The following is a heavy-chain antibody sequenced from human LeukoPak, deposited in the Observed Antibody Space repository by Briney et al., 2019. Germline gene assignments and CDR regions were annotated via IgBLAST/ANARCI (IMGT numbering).Heavy chain of an antibody. CDR2: CDPEDGDI. V-gene: IGHV1-24*01. J-gene: IGHJ4*02. CDR1: RYTLTELS. D-gene: IGHD3-10*01. CDR3: ATDRGY. Sequence: GASVRVSCKVPRYTLTELSMHWVRPAPGYGLEWMGGCDPEDGDINYAQKFQGRVTMTEDTSTDTAYMELSSLESEGTAVYCCATDRGYWGQGTLVTVSS.